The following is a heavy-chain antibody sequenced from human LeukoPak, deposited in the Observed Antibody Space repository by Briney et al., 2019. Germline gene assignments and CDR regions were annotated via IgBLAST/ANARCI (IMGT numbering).Heavy chain of an antibody. V-gene: IGHV4-59*01. J-gene: IGHJ3*02. D-gene: IGHD5-18*01. CDR3: ARDSTRTAPGAFDI. Sequence: SETLSLTCTVSGGSISSYYWSWIRQPPGKGLEWIGYIYYSGSTNYNTSLKSRVTISVDTSKNQFSLKLSSVTAADTAVYYCARDSTRTAPGAFDIWGQGTMVIVSS. CDR2: IYYSGST. CDR1: GGSISSYY.